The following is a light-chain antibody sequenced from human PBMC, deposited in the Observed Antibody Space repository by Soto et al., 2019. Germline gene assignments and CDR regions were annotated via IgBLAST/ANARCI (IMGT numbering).Light chain of an antibody. CDR2: GAS. CDR3: QQYQNWPLIT. Sequence: EIAMTQAPGTLSVSPGERVTFSCRASQSVRSNLAWYQQKPGQTPRLLIYGASTRATGIPDRFSGSGSGTEFTLTISSLQSEDFADYDCQQYQNWPLITGGQGTRLEIK. V-gene: IGKV3-15*01. J-gene: IGKJ5*01. CDR1: QSVRSN.